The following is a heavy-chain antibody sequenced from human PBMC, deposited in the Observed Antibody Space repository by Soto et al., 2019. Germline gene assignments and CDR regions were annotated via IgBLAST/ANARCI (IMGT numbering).Heavy chain of an antibody. CDR1: GFTVSSNF. CDR2: IYNSGTT. V-gene: IGHV3-53*02. J-gene: IGHJ4*02. CDR3: ARDRGYFDY. Sequence: EVQLVETGGGWIQPGRSLRLSCAASGFTVSSNFVSWVRQAPGKGLEWVSAIYNSGTTHYADSVKGRFTISRDNSNNTVYLQMNSVRAEDTAVYFCARDRGYFDYWGQGTLVTVSS.